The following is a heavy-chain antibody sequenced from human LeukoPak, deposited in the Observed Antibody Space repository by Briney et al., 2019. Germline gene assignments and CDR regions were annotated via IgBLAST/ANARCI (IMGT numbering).Heavy chain of an antibody. J-gene: IGHJ6*02. D-gene: IGHD2-15*01. CDR3: ASEYCSGGSCYDYYYGMDV. Sequence: GGSLRLSCAASGFTVSSNYMSWVRQAPGKGLEWVSVIYSGGSTYYADSVKGRSTISRDNSKNTLYLQMNSLRAEDTAVYYCASEYCSGGSCYDYYYGMDVWGQGTTVTVSS. CDR2: IYSGGST. V-gene: IGHV3-53*01. CDR1: GFTVSSNY.